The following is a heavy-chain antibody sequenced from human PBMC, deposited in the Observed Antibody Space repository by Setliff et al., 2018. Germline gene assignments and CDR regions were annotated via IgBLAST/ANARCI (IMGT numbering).Heavy chain of an antibody. V-gene: IGHV4-39*07. D-gene: IGHD4-17*01. J-gene: IGHJ3*02. CDR3: ARDRPDHYEGAFDI. CDR2: IYHSGSS. Sequence: PSETLSLTCTVSGGSISSRSYYWGWIRQPPGKGLEWIGSIYHSGSSYYNPSLRSRVTISVDTSKNQFSLILRSVTAADTAVYYCARDRPDHYEGAFDIWGQGTMVTVS. CDR1: GGSISSRSYY.